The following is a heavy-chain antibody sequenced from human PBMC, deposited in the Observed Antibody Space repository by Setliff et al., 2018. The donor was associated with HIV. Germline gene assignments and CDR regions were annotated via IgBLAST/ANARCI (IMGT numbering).Heavy chain of an antibody. J-gene: IGHJ3*02. D-gene: IGHD3-3*01. CDR3: AKDRLEWLAPDGFDI. CDR1: GFTFSRHN. CDR2: IISGTGYI. V-gene: IGHV3-21*01. Sequence: GGSLRLSCAASGFTFSRHNMNWVRQAPGKGLEWVSSIISGTGYIYYADSVKGRFTISRDNAKNSLYLQMNSLRVEDTAVYYCAKDRLEWLAPDGFDIWGLGTMVTVSS.